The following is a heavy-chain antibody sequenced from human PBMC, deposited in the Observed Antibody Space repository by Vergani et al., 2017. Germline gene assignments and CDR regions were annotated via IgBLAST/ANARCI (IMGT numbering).Heavy chain of an antibody. J-gene: IGHJ3*02. CDR3: AKVGRSEVAGTFGAFDI. CDR1: GFSFPGYA. D-gene: IGHD6-19*01. Sequence: EVQLLESGGGLVQPGGSLRLSCEASGFSFPGYAMSWVRQAPGKGLEWVSSVSGSSGGGTSYVDSVKGRFTISRDNSKNTLFLHMNSLRPEDTAVYYCAKVGRSEVAGTFGAFDIWGQGTMVTVSS. CDR2: VSGSSGGGT. V-gene: IGHV3-23*01.